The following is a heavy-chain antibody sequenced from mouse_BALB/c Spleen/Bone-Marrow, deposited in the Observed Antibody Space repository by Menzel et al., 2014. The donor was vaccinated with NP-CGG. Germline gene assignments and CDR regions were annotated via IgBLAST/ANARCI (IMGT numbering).Heavy chain of an antibody. V-gene: IGHV5-9-2*01. J-gene: IGHJ3*01. D-gene: IGHD2-4*01. Sequence: DVKLQESGGGLVKSGGSLKLSCAASGFSFGNYGMSWLRQTPGKRLEWVATISGDGRYTFYSDSVKGRFTISRDNAKNNLYLQLSGLRSEDTALYYCARHAYYDQTEVSFVCWGQGTLVTVSA. CDR3: ARHAYYDQTEVSFVC. CDR2: ISGDGRYT. CDR1: GFSFGNYG.